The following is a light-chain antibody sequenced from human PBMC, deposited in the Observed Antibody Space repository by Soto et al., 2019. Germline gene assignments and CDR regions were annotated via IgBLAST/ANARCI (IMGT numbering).Light chain of an antibody. CDR3: QQDGSYTIT. J-gene: IGKJ5*01. V-gene: IGKV3-20*01. CDR2: GAS. CDR1: QSLDSSF. Sequence: ETVLKQSPCTLCVSPGERATRSCRSSQSLDSSFLAWYQQKPGQAPRLLIYGASTRASGIPDRISGSGSGTDFTLTISRLEPEDFAVYYCQQDGSYTITFGQGTRLEI.